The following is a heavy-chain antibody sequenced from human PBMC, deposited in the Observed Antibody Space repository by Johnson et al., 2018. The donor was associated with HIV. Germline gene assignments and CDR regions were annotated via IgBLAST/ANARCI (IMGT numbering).Heavy chain of an antibody. V-gene: IGHV3-30*04. CDR1: GFTFSSYA. CDR2: ISYDGSNK. CDR3: AKDERQLGGWSHAFDI. Sequence: QVQLVESGGGVVQPGRSLRLSCAASGFTFSSYAMHWVRQAPGKGLEWVAVISYDGSNKYYGDSVKGRFTISRDNSKNTLYLQMISLRAEDTAVYFCAKDERQLGGWSHAFDIWGQGTKVTVSS. D-gene: IGHD3-16*01. J-gene: IGHJ3*02.